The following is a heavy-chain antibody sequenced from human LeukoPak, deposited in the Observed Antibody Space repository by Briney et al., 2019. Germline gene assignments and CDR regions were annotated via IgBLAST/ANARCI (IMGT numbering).Heavy chain of an antibody. Sequence: ASVKVSCKASGYTFTSYYMHWVRQAPGQGLEWMGLINPSGGSTSYTQKFQGGVTMTRDTSTSTVYMELSSLRSEDTAVYYCARGPGMQRLVLDYWGQGTLVTVSS. J-gene: IGHJ4*02. D-gene: IGHD6-13*01. CDR3: ARGPGMQRLVLDY. CDR1: GYTFTSYY. V-gene: IGHV1-46*01. CDR2: INPSGGST.